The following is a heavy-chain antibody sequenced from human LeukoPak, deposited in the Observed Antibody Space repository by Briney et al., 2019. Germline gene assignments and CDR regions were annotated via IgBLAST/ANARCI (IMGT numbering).Heavy chain of an antibody. Sequence: SETLSLTCTVSGGSISSYYWSWIRQPPGKGLEYIGYINSDGSTNYNPSLKSRVTISLDTSKNQFSLKLSSVIAADTAVYYCATGAVAPKYWGQGTLITVSS. CDR3: ATGAVAPKY. V-gene: IGHV4-4*08. J-gene: IGHJ4*02. CDR2: INSDGST. D-gene: IGHD4/OR15-4a*01. CDR1: GGSISSYY.